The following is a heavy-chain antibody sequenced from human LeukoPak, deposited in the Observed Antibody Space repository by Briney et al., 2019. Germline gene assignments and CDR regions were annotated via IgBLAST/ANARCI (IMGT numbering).Heavy chain of an antibody. CDR1: GGSISSSSYY. D-gene: IGHD6-6*01. CDR2: IYYSGST. Sequence: SETVSLTCTVSGGSISSSSYYWGWIRQPPGKGLEWIGTIYYSGSTYYNPSLKSRVTISVDTSKNQFSLKLSSVTAADTAVYYCSRGVARSSKFHFSYYFDYWGQGTLVTVSS. CDR3: SRGVARSSKFHFSYYFDY. V-gene: IGHV4-39*07. J-gene: IGHJ4*02.